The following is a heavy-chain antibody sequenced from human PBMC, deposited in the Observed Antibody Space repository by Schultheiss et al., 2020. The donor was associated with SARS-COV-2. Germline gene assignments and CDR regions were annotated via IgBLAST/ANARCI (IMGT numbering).Heavy chain of an antibody. V-gene: IGHV4-59*01. CDR2: IYYSGST. D-gene: IGHD3-10*01. CDR3: ARERMVRGVSEFDY. J-gene: IGHJ4*02. CDR1: GGSISNYY. Sequence: SETLSLTCTVSGGSISNYYWSWIRQPPGKGLEWIGYIYYSGSTNYNPSLKSRVTISVDTSKNQFSLKLSSVTAADTAVYYCARERMVRGVSEFDYWGQGTLVTVSS.